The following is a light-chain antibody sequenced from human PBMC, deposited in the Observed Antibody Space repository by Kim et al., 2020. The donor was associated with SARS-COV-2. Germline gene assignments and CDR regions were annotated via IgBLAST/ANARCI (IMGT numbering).Light chain of an antibody. V-gene: IGLV2-14*01. CDR2: DVS. J-gene: IGLJ1*01. CDR1: SSDVGGYKY. CDR3: SSYTGSNTYV. Sequence: QSVLTQPASVSGSPGQSITISCTGTSSDVGGYKYVSWYQQYPGKAPKLMIYDVSKRPSGVSDRFSGSKSGNTASLTISGLQAEDEADYYCSSYTGSNTYVFGTGTKVTVL.